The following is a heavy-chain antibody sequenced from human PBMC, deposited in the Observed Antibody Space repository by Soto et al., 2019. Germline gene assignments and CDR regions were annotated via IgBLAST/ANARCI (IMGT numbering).Heavy chain of an antibody. V-gene: IGHV4-34*01. J-gene: IGHJ6*02. CDR3: ARGGNSSWYYYYYGMDV. CDR2: INHSGST. D-gene: IGHD6-13*01. CDR1: GGSFSGCY. Sequence: SETLSLTCAVYGGSFSGCYWSWIRQPPGKGLEWIGEINHSGSTNYNPSLKSRVTISVDTSKNQFSLKLSSVTAADTAVYYCARGGNSSWYYYYYGMDVWGQGTTVTVSS.